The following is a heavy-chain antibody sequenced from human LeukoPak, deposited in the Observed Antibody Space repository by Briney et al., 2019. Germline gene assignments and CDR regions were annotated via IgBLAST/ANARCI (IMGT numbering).Heavy chain of an antibody. D-gene: IGHD5-18*01. V-gene: IGHV1-2*02. Sequence: ASVKVSCKASGYTFTGYYMHWVRQAPGQGLEWMGWINPNSGGTNYAQKFQGRVTMTRDTSISTAYMELSRLRSDDTAVYYCARASRGYSYGYIDYWGLGTLVTVSS. CDR3: ARASRGYSYGYIDY. CDR1: GYTFTGYY. CDR2: INPNSGGT. J-gene: IGHJ4*02.